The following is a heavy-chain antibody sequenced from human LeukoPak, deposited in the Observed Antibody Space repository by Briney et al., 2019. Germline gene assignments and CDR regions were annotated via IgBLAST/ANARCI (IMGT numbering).Heavy chain of an antibody. CDR1: GFTFSSYS. Sequence: GGSLRLSCAASGFTFSSYSMNWVRQAPGKGLEWVSYISQSSDRIYHADSVKGRFTISRDNAKNSLYLQMDSLRVEDTAVYYCARDLLNDEGSSYFFDQWGQGTLVAVAS. D-gene: IGHD2-2*01. J-gene: IGHJ4*02. CDR3: ARDLLNDEGSSYFFDQ. CDR2: ISQSSDRI. V-gene: IGHV3-48*04.